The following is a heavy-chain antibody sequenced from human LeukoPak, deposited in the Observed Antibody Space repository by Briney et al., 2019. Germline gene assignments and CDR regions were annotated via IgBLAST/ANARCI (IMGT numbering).Heavy chain of an antibody. CDR3: ARIISYGGADGFDI. Sequence: GASVKVSCKASGYTFTGYYVHWVRQAPGQGLEWMGWINLNSGGTNNAQKFQGRVTMTRDTSISTAYMELSSLGYDDTAVYYCARIISYGGADGFDIWGQGTMVTVSS. D-gene: IGHD5-18*01. J-gene: IGHJ3*02. V-gene: IGHV1-2*02. CDR2: INLNSGGT. CDR1: GYTFTGYY.